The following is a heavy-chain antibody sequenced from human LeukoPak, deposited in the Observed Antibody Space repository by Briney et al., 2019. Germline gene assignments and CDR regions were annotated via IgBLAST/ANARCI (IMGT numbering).Heavy chain of an antibody. D-gene: IGHD3-9*01. J-gene: IGHJ4*02. Sequence: PSETLSLTCTVSGGSISSSSYYWGWIRQPPGKGLEWIGSIYYSGSTYYNPSLKSRVTISVDTSKNQFSLKLSSVTAADTAVYYCARRGYDILTAYGYYFDYWGQGTLVTVSS. CDR1: GGSISSSSYY. CDR2: IYYSGST. CDR3: ARRGYDILTAYGYYFDY. V-gene: IGHV4-39*01.